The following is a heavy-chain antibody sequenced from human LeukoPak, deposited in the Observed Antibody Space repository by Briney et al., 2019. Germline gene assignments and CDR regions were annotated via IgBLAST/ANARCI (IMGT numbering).Heavy chain of an antibody. CDR1: GFTFSSYA. CDR2: ISISGGST. Sequence: PGGSLRLSCAASGFTFSSYAMSWVRQAPGKGLEWVSTISISGGSTYYADSAKGRFTISRDNSKNTLYLQMNSLRAEDTAVYYCAKDREWPGSNNYWGQGTLVTVSS. V-gene: IGHV3-23*01. CDR3: AKDREWPGSNNY. J-gene: IGHJ4*02. D-gene: IGHD3-3*01.